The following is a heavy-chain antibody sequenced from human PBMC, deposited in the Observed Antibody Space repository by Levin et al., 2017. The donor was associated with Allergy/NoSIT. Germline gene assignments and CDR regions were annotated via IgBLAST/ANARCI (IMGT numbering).Heavy chain of an antibody. D-gene: IGHD5-12*01. J-gene: IGHJ6*02. CDR3: ARDPRRRGSIPGMDG. Sequence: WASVKVSCKASGYTFTGYYMHWVRQAPGQGLEWMGWINPNSGGTNYAQKFQGRVTMTRDTSISTAYMELSRLRSDDTAVYYCARDPRRRGSIPGMDGWGQGTTVTVSS. CDR2: INPNSGGT. V-gene: IGHV1-2*02. CDR1: GYTFTGYY.